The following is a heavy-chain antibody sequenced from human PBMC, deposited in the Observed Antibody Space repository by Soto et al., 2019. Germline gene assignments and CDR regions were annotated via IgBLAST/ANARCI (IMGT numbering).Heavy chain of an antibody. Sequence: QVQLVQSGAEVKKPGSSVKVSCKASGGTFSSYAISWVRQAPGQGLEWMGGIIPIFGTANYAQKFQGRDTITADESTSTAYMELSSLRSEDTAVYYCARSERWGAAGSLRFDYWGQGTLVTVSS. D-gene: IGHD6-13*01. CDR2: IIPIFGTA. J-gene: IGHJ4*02. CDR3: ARSERWGAAGSLRFDY. CDR1: GGTFSSYA. V-gene: IGHV1-69*12.